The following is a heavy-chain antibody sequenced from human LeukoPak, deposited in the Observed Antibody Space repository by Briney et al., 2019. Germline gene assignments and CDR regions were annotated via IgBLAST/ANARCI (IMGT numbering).Heavy chain of an antibody. CDR1: GYSISSGYY. CDR3: ARLTYGDYVWFDP. CDR2: IYHSGST. Sequence: SETLSLTCAVSGYSISSGYYWGWIRQPPGKGLEWIGCIYHSGSTYYNPSLKSRVTISVDTSKNQFSLKLSSVTAADTAVYYCARLTYGDYVWFDPWGQGTLVTVSS. J-gene: IGHJ5*02. V-gene: IGHV4-38-2*01. D-gene: IGHD4-17*01.